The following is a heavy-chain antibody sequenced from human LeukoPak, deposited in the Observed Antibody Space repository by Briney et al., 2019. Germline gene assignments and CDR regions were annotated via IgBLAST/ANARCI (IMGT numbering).Heavy chain of an antibody. CDR1: GYTFTGYY. CDR3: ARDTGAVAEDY. Sequence: GASVKVSCKASGYTFTGYYMHWVRQAPGQGLEWMGWISAYNGNTNYAQKLQGRVTMTTDTSTSTAYMELRSLRSDDTAVYYCARDTGAVAEDYWGQGTLVTVSS. J-gene: IGHJ4*02. D-gene: IGHD6-19*01. CDR2: ISAYNGNT. V-gene: IGHV1-18*04.